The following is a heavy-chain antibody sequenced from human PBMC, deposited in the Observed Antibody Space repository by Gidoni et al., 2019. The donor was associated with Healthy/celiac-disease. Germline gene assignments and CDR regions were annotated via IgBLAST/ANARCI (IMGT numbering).Heavy chain of an antibody. Sequence: QLQLQESGPGLVKPSETLSLTCTVSGCSISSSSYYWGWIRQPPGKGLEWIGSIYYSGSTYYNPSLKSRVTISVDTSKNQFSLKLSSVTAADTAVYYCARQEASSSSVLYYGMDVWGQGTTVTVSS. CDR3: ARQEASSSSVLYYGMDV. D-gene: IGHD6-6*01. CDR2: IYYSGST. J-gene: IGHJ6*02. V-gene: IGHV4-39*01. CDR1: GCSISSSSYY.